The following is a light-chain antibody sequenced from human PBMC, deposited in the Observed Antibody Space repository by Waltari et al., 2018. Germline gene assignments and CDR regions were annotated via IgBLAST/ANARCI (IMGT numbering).Light chain of an antibody. Sequence: EIVLTQSPGTLSLSPGKSATLSCRASQRVSSSYLAWYQQKPGQAPRLLIYGASSRATGIPDRFSGSGSGTDFTLTISRLEPEDFAVYYCQQYGSSPRTFGQGTKVEIK. CDR1: QRVSSSY. V-gene: IGKV3-20*01. CDR2: GAS. J-gene: IGKJ1*01. CDR3: QQYGSSPRT.